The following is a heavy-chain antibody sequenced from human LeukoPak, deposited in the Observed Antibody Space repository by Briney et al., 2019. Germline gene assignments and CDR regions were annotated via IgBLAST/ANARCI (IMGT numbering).Heavy chain of an antibody. Sequence: PAGTLRLSCAASGFTFSSYGMHWVRQAPGKGLEGVAFIRYDGSNKYYADSVKGRFTISRDNSKNTLYLQMNSLRAEDTAVYYCAKAPRRYSYGRTLDYWGQGTLVTVSS. V-gene: IGHV3-30*02. CDR3: AKAPRRYSYGRTLDY. CDR1: GFTFSSYG. J-gene: IGHJ4*02. D-gene: IGHD5-18*01. CDR2: IRYDGSNK.